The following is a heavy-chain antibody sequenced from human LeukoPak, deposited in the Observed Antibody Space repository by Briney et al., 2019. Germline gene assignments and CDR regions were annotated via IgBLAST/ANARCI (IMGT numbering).Heavy chain of an antibody. D-gene: IGHD4-17*01. J-gene: IGHJ4*02. CDR3: ARGQWGDYDFDY. Sequence: ASVKVSCKASGGTFSSYAISWVRQAPGQGLEWMGWMNPDSGNTGYAQKFQGRVTMTRNTSISTAYMELSGLRSEDTAVYYCARGQWGDYDFDYWGQGTLVTVSS. CDR1: GGTFSSYA. V-gene: IGHV1-8*02. CDR2: MNPDSGNT.